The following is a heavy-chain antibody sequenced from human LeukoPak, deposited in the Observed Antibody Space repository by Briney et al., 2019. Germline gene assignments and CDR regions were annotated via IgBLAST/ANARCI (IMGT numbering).Heavy chain of an antibody. CDR1: GFTFSSYW. CDR2: IKQDGSEK. CDR3: ARDLSEFDY. Sequence: PGGSLRHSCAASGFTFSSYWMSWVRQAPGKGLEWVANIKQDGSEKYHVDSVKGRFAISRDNAKNSLYLQMNSLRAEDTAVYYCARDLSEFDYWGQGTLVTVSS. D-gene: IGHD3-16*02. V-gene: IGHV3-7*01. J-gene: IGHJ4*02.